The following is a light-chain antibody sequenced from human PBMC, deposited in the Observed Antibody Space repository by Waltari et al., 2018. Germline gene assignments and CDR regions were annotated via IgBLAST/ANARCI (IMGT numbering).Light chain of an antibody. V-gene: IGLV2-23*01. CDR1: TSDVWSYDL. Sequence: QSALTQPASVSGTPGQSITISCSGTTSDVWSYDLVSWYQQHPGRAPKLLIFQGTKRPSEVSGRFSGSKSADTASLTISGLQPEDEADYYCCSYAGTWLFGGGTKVTVL. CDR3: CSYAGTWL. J-gene: IGLJ3*02. CDR2: QGT.